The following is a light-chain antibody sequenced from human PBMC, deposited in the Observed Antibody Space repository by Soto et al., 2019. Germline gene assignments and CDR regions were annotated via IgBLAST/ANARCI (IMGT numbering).Light chain of an antibody. V-gene: IGKV3-15*01. J-gene: IGKJ1*01. CDR3: QQNSNLQGT. Sequence: EIVMTQSPGTLSVSPGERVTLSCRASQSVGNNLAWHQQKPGQAPRLLIYGASTRATGFPARFSGSGSGTEFTLTITSLEPGDFAVYYCQQNSNLQGTFGQGTKVDIK. CDR1: QSVGNN. CDR2: GAS.